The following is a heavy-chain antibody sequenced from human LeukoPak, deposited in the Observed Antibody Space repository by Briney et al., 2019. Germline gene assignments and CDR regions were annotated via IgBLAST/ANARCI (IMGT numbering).Heavy chain of an antibody. Sequence: SLRLSSAASGFTCDDYVRRGVGQAPGKGREWVSGISWNSGSIGYADSVKGRFSISRDNAKNSLYLQMNSLRAEDTALYYCAKDSEPNYYGSSGYPDYWGQGTQVTDSS. J-gene: IGHJ4*02. CDR2: ISWNSGSI. CDR3: AKDSEPNYYGSSGYPDY. D-gene: IGHD3-22*01. CDR1: GFTCDDYV. V-gene: IGHV3-9*01.